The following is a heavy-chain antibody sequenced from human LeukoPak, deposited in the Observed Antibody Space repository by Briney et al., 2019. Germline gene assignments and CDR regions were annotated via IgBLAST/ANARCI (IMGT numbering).Heavy chain of an antibody. CDR1: GYRFTSYW. CDR3: ARQGYSYGYSFDY. CDR2: IYPGDSDT. V-gene: IGHV5-51*01. Sequence: GASLKISCQGSGYRFTSYWIGWVRPMPGKGLEWMGIIYPGDSDTRYSPSFQGQVTISADKSISTAYLQWSSLKASDTAMYYCARQGYSYGYSFDYWGQGTLVTVSS. D-gene: IGHD5-18*01. J-gene: IGHJ4*02.